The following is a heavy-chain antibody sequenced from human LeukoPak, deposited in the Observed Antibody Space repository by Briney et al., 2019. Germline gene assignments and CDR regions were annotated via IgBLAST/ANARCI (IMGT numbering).Heavy chain of an antibody. Sequence: GGSLRLSCAASGFTVSSNYMSWVRQAPGKGLEWVSVIYSGGSTYYADSVKGRFTISRDNSKNTLYLQMSSLRAEDTAMYYCVKHYYDASGYSDWGQGTLVTVSS. CDR1: GFTVSSNY. D-gene: IGHD3-22*01. J-gene: IGHJ4*02. CDR2: IYSGGST. V-gene: IGHV3-53*05. CDR3: VKHYYDASGYSD.